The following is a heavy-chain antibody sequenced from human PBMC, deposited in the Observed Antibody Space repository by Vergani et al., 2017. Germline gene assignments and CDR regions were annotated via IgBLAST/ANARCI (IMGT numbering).Heavy chain of an antibody. CDR3: TRGQMVRGIHYYGMDV. J-gene: IGHJ6*02. CDR1: GFTFGDYA. D-gene: IGHD3-10*01. CDR2: IRSKAYGGTT. V-gene: IGHV3-49*03. Sequence: EVQLVESGGGLVQPGRSLRLSCTASGFTFGDYAMSWFRQAPGKGLEWVGFIRSKAYGGTTEYAASVKGRFTISRDDSKSIAYLQMNSLKTEDTAVYYCTRGQMVRGIHYYGMDVWGQGTTVTVSS.